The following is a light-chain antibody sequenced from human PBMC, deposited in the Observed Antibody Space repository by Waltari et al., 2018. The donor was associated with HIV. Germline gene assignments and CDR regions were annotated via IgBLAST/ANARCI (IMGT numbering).Light chain of an antibody. V-gene: IGKV3-15*01. CDR2: DAS. J-gene: IGKJ1*01. Sequence: EIVMTQSPATLSVSPGQRATVSCWASQSISSNLAWYQQSPRQAPRLLVYDASTRGAGIPARFSASGFATEFTLTISSLQSEDFAVYYCQQYNDWLSWTFGQGTKVEMK. CDR3: QQYNDWLSWT. CDR1: QSISSN.